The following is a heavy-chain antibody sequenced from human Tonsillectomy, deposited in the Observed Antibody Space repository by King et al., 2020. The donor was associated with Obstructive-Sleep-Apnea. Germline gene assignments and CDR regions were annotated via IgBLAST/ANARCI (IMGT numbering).Heavy chain of an antibody. J-gene: IGHJ4*02. CDR3: ASMVEMATNYFDY. CDR1: GASISSFY. D-gene: IGHD5-24*01. Sequence: QLQESGPGLVKPSETLSLTCTVSGASISSFYWSWIRQPPGKGLEWIGYIYYSGSTSYNPSLKGRDTMSVDTSKDRFSLKLSSVTAADTAVYYCASMVEMATNYFDYWGQGTLVTVSS. CDR2: IYYSGST. V-gene: IGHV4-59*01.